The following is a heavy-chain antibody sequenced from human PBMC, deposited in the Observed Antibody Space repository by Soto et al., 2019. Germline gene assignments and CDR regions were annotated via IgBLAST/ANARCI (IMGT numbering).Heavy chain of an antibody. J-gene: IGHJ4*02. CDR2: LVPVFGTA. V-gene: IGHV1-69*06. CDR3: ARSPGVFDY. D-gene: IGHD3-10*01. Sequence: QVQLVQSGAEVKKPGSSVKVSCKASGGTFSSLAISWVRQAPGQGLEWMGGLVPVFGTANYAQKFQDRVTITADKSTSTSYMELSSLRSENTAVYYCARSPGVFDYWGLGTLVTVSS. CDR1: GGTFSSLA.